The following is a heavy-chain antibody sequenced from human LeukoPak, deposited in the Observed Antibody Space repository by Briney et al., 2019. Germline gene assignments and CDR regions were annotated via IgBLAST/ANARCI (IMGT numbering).Heavy chain of an antibody. CDR3: VKESPPPEGSTARISYFDN. D-gene: IGHD2-2*01. CDR2: LTPSGTT. Sequence: GGSLRLSCAASGFTFANYAMSWVRQAPGKGLEGVSALTPSGTTFYADIVKGRFSVSRDNSKNTLSLQMNSLRAEDTAVDYCVKESPPPEGSTARISYFDNWGQGTLVTVSS. J-gene: IGHJ4*02. CDR1: GFTFANYA. V-gene: IGHV3-23*01.